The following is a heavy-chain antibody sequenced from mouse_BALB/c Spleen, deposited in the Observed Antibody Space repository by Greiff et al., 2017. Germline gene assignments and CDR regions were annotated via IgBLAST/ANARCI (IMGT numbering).Heavy chain of an antibody. J-gene: IGHJ4*01. CDR2: INPGSGGT. CDR3: ARSGYYRYDERPMDY. D-gene: IGHD2-14*01. V-gene: IGHV1-54*01. Sequence: QVQLQQSGAELVRPGTSVKVSCKASGYAFTNYLIEWVKQRPGQGLEWIGVINPGSGGTNYNEKFKGKATLTADKSSSTAYMQLSSLTSDDSAVYFCARSGYYRYDERPMDYWGQGTSVTVSS. CDR1: GYAFTNYL.